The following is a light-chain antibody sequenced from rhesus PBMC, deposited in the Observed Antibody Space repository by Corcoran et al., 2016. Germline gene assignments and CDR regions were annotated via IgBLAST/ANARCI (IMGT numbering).Light chain of an antibody. V-gene: IGKV3-40*01. Sequence: EIVMTQSPATLSLSPGETATLSCRASQSVGSYLAWYQQKPGQAPKLHVPIASFRAPGIPYRFSGSGSRTDFTLTISSLEPEDVGVDHCQQYNDLLRTFGQGTKVEIK. CDR3: QQYNDLLRT. CDR1: QSVGSY. CDR2: IAS. J-gene: IGKJ1*01.